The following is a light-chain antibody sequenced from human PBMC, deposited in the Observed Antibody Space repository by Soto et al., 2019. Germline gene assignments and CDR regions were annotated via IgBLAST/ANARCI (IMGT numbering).Light chain of an antibody. CDR1: TAEVTSGHH. CDR2: STD. J-gene: IGLJ2*01. V-gene: IGLV7-43*01. Sequence: QAVVTQESSLTVAPGGRVTLTCAASTAEVTSGHHPHWLQQKPGPAPRTVIYSTDNKPDWTPARFSGSLLGGTAALTVSGVQPEDEAEYYCLFYDGSAQPHLVFGGGTKLTVL. CDR3: LFYDGSAQPHLV.